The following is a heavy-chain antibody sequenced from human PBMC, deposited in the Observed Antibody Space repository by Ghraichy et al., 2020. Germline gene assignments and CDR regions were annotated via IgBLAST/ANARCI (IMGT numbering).Heavy chain of an antibody. CDR3: ARLAIIAAAGTVDS. CDR1: GFTFSDYY. V-gene: IGHV3-11*01. D-gene: IGHD6-13*01. CDR2: ISSRSGTTT. J-gene: IGHJ4*02. Sequence: GGSPRLSCAASGFTFSDYYMSWFRQAPGKGLEWVSYISSRSGTTTYYADSVRGRFTTSRDNAKNSLSLQMNSLSAEDTAVYYCARLAIIAAAGTVDSWGQGTLVTVSS.